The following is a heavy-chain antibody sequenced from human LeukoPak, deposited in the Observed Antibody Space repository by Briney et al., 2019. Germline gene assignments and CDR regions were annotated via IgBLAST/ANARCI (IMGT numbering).Heavy chain of an antibody. CDR3: ARVYHDSGCLIDC. CDR2: IKNNGATT. J-gene: IGHJ4*02. CDR1: GITFSSHA. Sequence: QTGGSLRLSCVASGITFSSHAMTWVRQAPGKGLEWVATIKNNGATTDYADSVKGRFAISRDNSKSTLYLQMNSLRVEDTAVYYCARVYHDSGCLIDCWGQGTLVTVSS. D-gene: IGHD6-19*01. V-gene: IGHV3-23*01.